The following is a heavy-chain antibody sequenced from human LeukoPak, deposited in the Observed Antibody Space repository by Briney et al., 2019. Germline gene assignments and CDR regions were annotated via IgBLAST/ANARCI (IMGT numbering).Heavy chain of an antibody. J-gene: IGHJ4*02. V-gene: IGHV3-11*01. D-gene: IGHD6-19*01. CDR1: GFTVSSNY. CDR2: ISSSGSTI. CDR3: ARVRSVIAVAGSYYFDY. Sequence: GGSLRLSCAASGFTVSSNYMSWVRQAPGKGLEWVSYISSSGSTIYYADSVKGRFTISRDNAKNSLYLQMNSLRAEDTAVYYCARVRSVIAVAGSYYFDYWGQGTLVTVSS.